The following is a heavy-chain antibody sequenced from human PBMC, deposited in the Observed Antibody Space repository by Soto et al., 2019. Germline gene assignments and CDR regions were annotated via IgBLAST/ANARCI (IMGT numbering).Heavy chain of an antibody. CDR1: GFPMRSPYS. V-gene: IGHV4-38-2*02. D-gene: IGHD4-17*01. CDR3: ARVTMVIRDSDHFGVDV. Sequence: PSETLSLTCLVSGFPMRSPYSWGWIRQPPGKGLEWIGSISHTGTTSYSPSLTSRVSISVDTSKNQVSLKLTSVTAADTAVYFCARVTMVIRDSDHFGVDVWGHGTTVTVSS. J-gene: IGHJ6*02. CDR2: ISHTGTT.